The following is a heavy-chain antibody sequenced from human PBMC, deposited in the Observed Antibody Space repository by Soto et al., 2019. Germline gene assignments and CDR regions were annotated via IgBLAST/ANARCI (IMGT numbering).Heavy chain of an antibody. CDR2: VSTDGGSE. CDR1: GFRFSAFG. Sequence: QVQLVESGGGAVQPGRSLKLSCAASGFRFSAFGMHWVRQAPGKGLEWVAVVSTDGGSEHYADYVKGRFTISRDNSKNTLSLQMNGLRPDNTTLYYWAKTITTPPSAVSSGRGAVIDHWGRG. V-gene: IGHV3-30*18. CDR3: AKTITTPPSAVSSGRGAVIDH. D-gene: IGHD1-26*01. J-gene: IGHJ4*02.